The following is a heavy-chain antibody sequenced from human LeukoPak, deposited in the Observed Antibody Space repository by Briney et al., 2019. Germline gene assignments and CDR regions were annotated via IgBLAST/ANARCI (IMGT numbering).Heavy chain of an antibody. Sequence: GGSLRLSCAASGFTFSSYAMSWVRQAPGKGLEWVSAISGSGGSTYYADSVKGRFTISRDNAKNSLYLQMNSLRAEDTAVYYCARDGYYYYDSSGYYYFDYWGQGTLVTVSS. J-gene: IGHJ4*02. CDR1: GFTFSSYA. CDR2: ISGSGGST. V-gene: IGHV3-23*01. CDR3: ARDGYYYYDSSGYYYFDY. D-gene: IGHD3-22*01.